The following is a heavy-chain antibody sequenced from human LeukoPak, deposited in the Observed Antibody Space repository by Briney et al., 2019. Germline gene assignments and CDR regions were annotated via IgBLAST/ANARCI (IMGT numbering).Heavy chain of an antibody. CDR2: IIPVFGTA. Sequence: SVKVSCKASGGTFSSYAISWVRQAPGQGLEWMGGIIPVFGTANYAQKFQGRVTITADESTSTAYMELSSLRSEDTAVYYCARSYCGGDCYFDYYGMDVWGQGTTVTVSS. CDR1: GGTFSSYA. V-gene: IGHV1-69*13. CDR3: ARSYCGGDCYFDYYGMDV. J-gene: IGHJ6*02. D-gene: IGHD2-21*02.